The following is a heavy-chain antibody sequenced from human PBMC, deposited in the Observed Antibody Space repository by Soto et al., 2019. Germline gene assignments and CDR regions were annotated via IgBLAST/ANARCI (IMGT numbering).Heavy chain of an antibody. Sequence: QVQLVESGGSVVQPGRSLRLSCAASGFTFSSYPLHWVRQAPGKGLEWVAVISYDATTKYHADSVKGRFTISRDNSKNTLYLQMNSLRDEDTAVYYCARDPLVGAPDYFDYWGQGTLVTVSA. CDR1: GFTFSSYP. D-gene: IGHD1-26*01. CDR3: ARDPLVGAPDYFDY. J-gene: IGHJ4*02. CDR2: ISYDATTK. V-gene: IGHV3-30-3*01.